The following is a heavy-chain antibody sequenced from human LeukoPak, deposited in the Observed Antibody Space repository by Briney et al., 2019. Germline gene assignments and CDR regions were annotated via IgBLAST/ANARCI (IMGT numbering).Heavy chain of an antibody. CDR2: ISGSGGST. CDR1: GFTFSSYA. D-gene: IGHD3-22*01. CDR3: AKTFAEYYYDSSIDY. V-gene: IGHV3-23*01. J-gene: IGHJ4*02. Sequence: GGSLRLSCAASGFTFSSYAMSWVRQAPGKGLEWVSAISGSGGSTYYADSVKGRFTISGDNSKNTLYLQMNSLRAEDTAVYYCAKTFAEYYYDSSIDYWGQGTLVTVSS.